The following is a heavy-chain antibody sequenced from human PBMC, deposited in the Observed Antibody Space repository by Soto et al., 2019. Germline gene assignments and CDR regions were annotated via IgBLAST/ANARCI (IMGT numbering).Heavy chain of an antibody. CDR2: ISGSGGST. CDR3: AKVNSSGWYGFLDY. CDR1: GFTFSGYS. D-gene: IGHD6-19*01. V-gene: IGHV3-23*04. J-gene: IGHJ4*02. Sequence: EVQLVESGGGLVQTGGSLRLSCAASGFTFSGYSMNWVRQAPGKGLEWVSAISGSGGSTYYADSVKGRFTITRDNSKNTLYLQMKSLRAEDTAVYYCAKVNSSGWYGFLDYWGQGSLFTVSS.